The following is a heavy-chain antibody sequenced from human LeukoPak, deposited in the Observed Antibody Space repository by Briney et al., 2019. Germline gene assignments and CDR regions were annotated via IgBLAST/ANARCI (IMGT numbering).Heavy chain of an antibody. Sequence: PGGSLRLSCAASGFTFSDYYMSWIRQAPGKGLEWVSYISSSGSTIYYADSVKGRFTISRDNAKNSLYLQKNSLRAEDTAVYYCARDVSDIVVVPAAPNFYYYGMDVWGQGTTVTVSS. J-gene: IGHJ6*02. CDR3: ARDVSDIVVVPAAPNFYYYGMDV. CDR2: ISSSGSTI. D-gene: IGHD2-2*01. CDR1: GFTFSDYY. V-gene: IGHV3-11*01.